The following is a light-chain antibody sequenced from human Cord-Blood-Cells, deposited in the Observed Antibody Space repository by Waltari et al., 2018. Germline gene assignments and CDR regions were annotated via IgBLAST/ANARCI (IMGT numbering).Light chain of an antibody. Sequence: QSALTQPASVSGSPGQSIIISCTGTSSDVGGYNYVSCYQQHPGKAPKLMIYDVSNRPSGVSNRFSGSKSGNTASLTISGLQAEDEADYYCSSYTSSSTLGVFGGGTKLTVL. CDR2: DVS. CDR3: SSYTSSSTLGV. V-gene: IGLV2-14*01. CDR1: SSDVGGYNY. J-gene: IGLJ3*02.